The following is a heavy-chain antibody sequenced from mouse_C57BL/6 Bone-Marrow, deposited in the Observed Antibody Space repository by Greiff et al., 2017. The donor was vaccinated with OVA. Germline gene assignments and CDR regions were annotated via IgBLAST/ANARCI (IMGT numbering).Heavy chain of an antibody. V-gene: IGHV5-12*01. CDR2: ISTGGGST. D-gene: IGHD1-1*01. CDR1: GFTFSDYY. CDR3: ARRTTVVPWDFDV. J-gene: IGHJ1*03. Sequence: EVKLVESGGGLVQPGGSLKLSCAASGFTFSDYYMYWVRQTPEKRLEWVAYISTGGGSTYYPETLKGRFTISRDNAKNTLYLQMSRLKSEDTAMYYCARRTTVVPWDFDVWGTGTTVTVSS.